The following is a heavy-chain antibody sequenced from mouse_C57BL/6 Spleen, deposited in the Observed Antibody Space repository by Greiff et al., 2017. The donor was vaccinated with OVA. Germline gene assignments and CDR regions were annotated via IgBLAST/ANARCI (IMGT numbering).Heavy chain of an antibody. J-gene: IGHJ3*01. Sequence: QVQLKESGPELVKPGASVKISCKASGYAFSSSWMNWVKQRPGKGLEWIGRIYPGDGDTNYNGKFKGKATLTADKSSSTAYMQLSSLTSEDSAVYFYAPYYYGVFAYWGQGTLVTVSA. V-gene: IGHV1-82*01. D-gene: IGHD1-1*01. CDR2: IYPGDGDT. CDR3: APYYYGVFAY. CDR1: GYAFSSSW.